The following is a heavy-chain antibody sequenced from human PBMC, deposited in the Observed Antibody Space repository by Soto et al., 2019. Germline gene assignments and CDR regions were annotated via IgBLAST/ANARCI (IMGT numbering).Heavy chain of an antibody. Sequence: QVQLQASGPGLVKASQTLSLTCNVSGGSISNGGFYWSWIRQHPGKGLEWIGYIYFGGGSLYNPSLRGRISLSRDASKNQCSLKLTSVTPADTAVYSCAKEIRDWCQGTRVTVYS. V-gene: IGHV4-31*03. CDR1: GGSISNGGFY. J-gene: IGHJ4*02. CDR3: AKEIRD. CDR2: IYFGGGS.